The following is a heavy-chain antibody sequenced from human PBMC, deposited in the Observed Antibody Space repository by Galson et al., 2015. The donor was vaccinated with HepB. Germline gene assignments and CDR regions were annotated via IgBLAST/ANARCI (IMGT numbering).Heavy chain of an antibody. V-gene: IGHV1-18*01. D-gene: IGHD2-8*01. CDR1: GYTFTSYG. CDR3: ARDLYSPDLTPLDY. CDR2: ISAYTGNT. Sequence: SVKVSCKASGYTFTSYGFSWVRQTPGQGLEWMGWISAYTGNTIFAQKFRDRVTLTTDKSTRTAYMELRGLIFDDTAVYYCARDLYSPDLTPLDYWGQGTLVTVFS. J-gene: IGHJ4*02.